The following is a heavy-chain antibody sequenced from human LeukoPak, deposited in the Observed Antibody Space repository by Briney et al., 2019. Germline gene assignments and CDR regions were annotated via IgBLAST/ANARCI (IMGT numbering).Heavy chain of an antibody. J-gene: IGHJ4*02. Sequence: PGGSLRLSCAASGFTFSSYAMSWVRQAPGKGLEWVSAISGSGGSTYYADSVKGRFTISRDNANNSLYLQMNSLRAEDTAVYYCARDHGPRPPFDYWGQGTLVTVSS. CDR3: ARDHGPRPPFDY. V-gene: IGHV3-23*01. CDR2: ISGSGGST. CDR1: GFTFSSYA.